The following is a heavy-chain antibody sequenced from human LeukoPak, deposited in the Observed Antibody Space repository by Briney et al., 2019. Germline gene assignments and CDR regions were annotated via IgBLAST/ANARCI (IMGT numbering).Heavy chain of an antibody. CDR1: GFTFISYG. V-gene: IGHV3-33*01. CDR2: IWYDGSNK. CDR3: ARDLEGYCSGGSCYNNWFDP. J-gene: IGHJ5*02. D-gene: IGHD2-15*01. Sequence: GGSLRLSCAASGFTFISYGMHWVRQAPGKGLEWVAVIWYDGSNKYYADSVKGRFTISRDNSKNTLYLQMNSLRAEDTAVYYCARDLEGYCSGGSCYNNWFDPWGQGTLVTVSS.